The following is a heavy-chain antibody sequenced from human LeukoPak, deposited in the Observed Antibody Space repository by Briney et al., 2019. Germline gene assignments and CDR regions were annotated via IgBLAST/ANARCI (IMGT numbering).Heavy chain of an antibody. J-gene: IGHJ4*02. V-gene: IGHV1-18*01. D-gene: IGHD4-17*01. CDR1: GYTFTNYG. Sequence: GASVNVSCKASGYTFTNYGITWVRQAPGQGLEWMGWISPYNGNTNYAQKLQDRVTITTDTSTSTAYMELRSLRSDDTALYYCATEGGWQPTDYGDHVYWGQGTLVTVSS. CDR2: ISPYNGNT. CDR3: ATEGGWQPTDYGDHVY.